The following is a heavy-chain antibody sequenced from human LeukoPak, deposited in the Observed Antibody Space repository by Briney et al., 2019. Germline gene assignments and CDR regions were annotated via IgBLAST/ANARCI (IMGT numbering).Heavy chain of an antibody. CDR2: ISSSSSYI. J-gene: IGHJ4*02. CDR1: GFTFSSYS. D-gene: IGHD2-21*02. V-gene: IGHV3-21*01. Sequence: PGGSLRLSCAASGFTFSSYSMNWVRQAPGKGLEWVSSISSSSSYIYYADSVKGRFTISRDNVKNSLYLQMNSLRAEDTAVYYCARDAPMAPKKHIVVVTAMDYWGQGTLVTVSS. CDR3: ARDAPMAPKKHIVVVTAMDY.